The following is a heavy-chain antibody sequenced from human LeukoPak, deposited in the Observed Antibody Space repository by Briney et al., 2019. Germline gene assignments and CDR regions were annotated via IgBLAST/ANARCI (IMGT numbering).Heavy chain of an antibody. V-gene: IGHV3-74*01. J-gene: IGHJ4*02. CDR2: INSDGSST. CDR3: ARDRRSEGEGDD. Sequence: GGSLRLSCRASGLALSTYWMHWVRQAPGKGLVSVSRINSDGSSTKYEDSVKGRFTISRDNAKNSLYLQMNSLRAEDTAVYYCARDRRSEGEGDDWGQGTLVTVS. CDR1: GLALSTYW. D-gene: IGHD3-3*01.